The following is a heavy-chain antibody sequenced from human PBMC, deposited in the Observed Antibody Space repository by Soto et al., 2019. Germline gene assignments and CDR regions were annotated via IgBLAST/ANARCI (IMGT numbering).Heavy chain of an antibody. J-gene: IGHJ4*02. D-gene: IGHD6-6*01. CDR2: IYNGGGT. CDR1: GFTVSGNY. CDR3: ASTRGSSYDH. Sequence: EVQLVETGGGLIKPGGSLRLSCAASGFTVSGNYMSWVRQAPGKGLEWVSVIYNGGGTYYADSVKGRFTISSDNSKNTLYLQMNSLRAEDTAVYYCASTRGSSYDHWGQGTLVTVSS. V-gene: IGHV3-53*02.